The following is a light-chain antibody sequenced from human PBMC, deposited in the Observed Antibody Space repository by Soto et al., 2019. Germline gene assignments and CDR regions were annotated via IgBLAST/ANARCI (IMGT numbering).Light chain of an antibody. CDR3: LQDYDSTLT. Sequence: GRYQQQPGNAPNILXADXASLQRGGPSRLSGSGSATDFPLTITSLQPEDFATYYCLQDYDSTLTFGLGTRLEIK. CDR2: DXA. J-gene: IGKJ5*01. V-gene: IGKV1-6*01.